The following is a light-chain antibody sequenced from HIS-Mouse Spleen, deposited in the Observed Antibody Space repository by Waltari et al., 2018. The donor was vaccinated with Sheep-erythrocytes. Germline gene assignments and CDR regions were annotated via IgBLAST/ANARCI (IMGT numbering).Light chain of an antibody. V-gene: IGKV1D-13*01. J-gene: IGKJ1*01. CDR3: QQFNNYPRT. CDR1: QGISSA. Sequence: AIQLTQSPSSLSASVGDSVTITCRASQGISSALAWDQQKPGKAPKLLIYDASSLESGVPSRFSGSGSGTDFTLTISSLQPEDFATYYCQQFNNYPRTFGQGTKVEIK. CDR2: DAS.